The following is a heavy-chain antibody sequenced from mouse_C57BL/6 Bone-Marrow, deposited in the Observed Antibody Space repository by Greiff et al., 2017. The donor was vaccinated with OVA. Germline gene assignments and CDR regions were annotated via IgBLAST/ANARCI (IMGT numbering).Heavy chain of an antibody. D-gene: IGHD4-1*01. J-gene: IGHJ2*01. CDR3: TTWESSYYFDY. Sequence: VQLQQSGAELVRPGASVKLSCTASGFNIKDDYMHWVKQRPEQGLEWIGWIDPENGDTEYASKFQGKATITADTSSNTAYLQLSSLTSEDTAVYYCTTWESSYYFDYWGQGTTLTVSS. CDR1: GFNIKDDY. V-gene: IGHV14-4*01. CDR2: IDPENGDT.